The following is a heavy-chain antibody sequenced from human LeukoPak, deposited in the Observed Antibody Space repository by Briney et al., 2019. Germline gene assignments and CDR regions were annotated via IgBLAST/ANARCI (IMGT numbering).Heavy chain of an antibody. J-gene: IGHJ1*01. CDR1: GFTFSNYA. D-gene: IGHD2-2*01. CDR2: ISGSAVLT. Sequence: GGSLRLSCAASGFTFSNYAMNWVRQAPGKGLEWVSVISGSAVLTYYADSVKGRFTISRDNSKNSVYLQMNSLRADDTATYYCVKDGGITSWLEYFHHWGQGTLVTVSS. CDR3: VKDGGITSWLEYFHH. V-gene: IGHV3-23*01.